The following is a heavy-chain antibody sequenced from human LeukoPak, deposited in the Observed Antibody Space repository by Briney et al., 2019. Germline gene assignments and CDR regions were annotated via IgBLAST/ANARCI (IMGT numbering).Heavy chain of an antibody. D-gene: IGHD2-2*01. Sequence: GGSQRLSCAASGFTFSSYWMSWVRRAPGKGLEWVANIKQDGSEKYYVDSVKGRFTISRDNAKNSLYLQMNSLRAEDTAVYYCARDLCSSTSCYANYYYGMDVWGQGTTVTVSS. CDR3: ARDLCSSTSCYANYYYGMDV. CDR2: IKQDGSEK. J-gene: IGHJ6*02. V-gene: IGHV3-7*01. CDR1: GFTFSSYW.